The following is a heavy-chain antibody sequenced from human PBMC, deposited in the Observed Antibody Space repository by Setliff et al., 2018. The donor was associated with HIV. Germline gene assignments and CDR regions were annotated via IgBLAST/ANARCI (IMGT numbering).Heavy chain of an antibody. V-gene: IGHV4-61*09. CDR1: GGIISSDSFF. D-gene: IGHD1-1*01. CDR3: ARAREGWKPFAFDY. CDR2: ISATGST. Sequence: SETLSLTCTVSGGIISSDSFFWSWIRQPAGKGLEWIGHISATGSTNYNPSLKSRVTMSLDTSKNQFSLNLNSVTAADAAVYFCARAREGWKPFAFDYWGQGTLVTSPQ. J-gene: IGHJ4*02.